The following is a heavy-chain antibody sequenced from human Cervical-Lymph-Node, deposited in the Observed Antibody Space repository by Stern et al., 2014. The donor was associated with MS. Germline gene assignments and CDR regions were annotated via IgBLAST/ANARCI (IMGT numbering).Heavy chain of an antibody. Sequence: QLQLQESGPGLVKPSETLSLTCSVSGDSVSSGSYYWHWIRQPPGKGLEWIGSVYHTGNANYNPSLKSRVIISVDTSKNQFSLRLRSVTAADTAVYYCARDPVAWGSYFDYWGLGTLVTVSS. CDR2: VYHTGNA. CDR3: ARDPVAWGSYFDY. V-gene: IGHV4-61*01. J-gene: IGHJ4*02. D-gene: IGHD7-27*01. CDR1: GDSVSSGSYY.